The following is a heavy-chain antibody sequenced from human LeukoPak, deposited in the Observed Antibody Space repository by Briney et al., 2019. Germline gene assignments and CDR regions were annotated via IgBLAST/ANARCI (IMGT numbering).Heavy chain of an antibody. CDR2: IIPIFGTA. CDR1: GGTFSSYA. V-gene: IGHV1-69*13. J-gene: IGHJ6*02. Sequence: SVNVSCKASGGTFSSYAISWVRQAPGQGLEWMGGIIPIFGTANYAQKFQGRVTITADESTSTAYMELSSLRSEDTAVYYCARPYDSSGYYPRDYYYYGMDVWGQGTTVTVSS. CDR3: ARPYDSSGYYPRDYYYYGMDV. D-gene: IGHD3-22*01.